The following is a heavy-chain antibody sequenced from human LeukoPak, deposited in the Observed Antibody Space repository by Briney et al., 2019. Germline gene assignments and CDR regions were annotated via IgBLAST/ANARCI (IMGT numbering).Heavy chain of an antibody. Sequence: PGGSLRLSCAASGFTFSSYEMNWVRQAPGKGLEWVSYISSGSTIYDADSVKGRFTISRDNAKNSLYLQMNSLRAEDTAVYYCAKDRGYSSSWYVFGYWGQGTLVTVSS. CDR3: AKDRGYSSSWYVFGY. D-gene: IGHD6-13*01. CDR2: ISSGSTI. V-gene: IGHV3-48*03. J-gene: IGHJ4*02. CDR1: GFTFSSYE.